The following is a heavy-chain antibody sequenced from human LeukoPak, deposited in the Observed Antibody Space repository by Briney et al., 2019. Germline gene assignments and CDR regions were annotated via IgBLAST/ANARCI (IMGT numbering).Heavy chain of an antibody. CDR3: ASGGYSFFY. CDR1: GFSFSSYW. Sequence: GGSLRLSCAASGFSFSSYWMNWVRQAPGKGLEWVANRKQDRSEKYYVDSVKGRFTISRDNAKNSLYLQMNSLRAEDTAVYYCASGGYSFFYWGQGTLVTVSS. V-gene: IGHV3-7*03. CDR2: RKQDRSEK. J-gene: IGHJ4*02. D-gene: IGHD5-18*01.